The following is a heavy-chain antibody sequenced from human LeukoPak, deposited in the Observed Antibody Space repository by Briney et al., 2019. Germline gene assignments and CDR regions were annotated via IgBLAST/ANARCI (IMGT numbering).Heavy chain of an antibody. D-gene: IGHD3-10*01. CDR3: ARVVQYYGSGRYLAFDY. CDR2: IYYSGST. V-gene: IGHV4-61*05. J-gene: IGHJ4*02. CDR1: GGSISSSSYY. Sequence: SETLSLTCTVSGGSISSSSYYWGWIRQPPGKGLEWIGYIYYSGSTNYNPSLKSRVTISVDTSKNQFSLKLSSVTAADTAVYYCARVVQYYGSGRYLAFDYWGQGTLVTVSS.